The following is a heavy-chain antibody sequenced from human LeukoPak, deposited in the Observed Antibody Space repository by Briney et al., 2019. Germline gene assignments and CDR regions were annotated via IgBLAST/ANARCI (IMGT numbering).Heavy chain of an antibody. Sequence: GSLRLSCAASGFTVSSNYMSWVRQAPGKGLEWVSVIYSGGSTYYADSVKGRFTISRDNSKNTLYLQMNSLRAEDTAVYYCARGGASLYCSSTSCHLDYWGQGTLVTVSS. D-gene: IGHD2-2*01. CDR2: IYSGGST. V-gene: IGHV3-66*02. J-gene: IGHJ4*02. CDR1: GFTVSSNY. CDR3: ARGGASLYCSSTSCHLDY.